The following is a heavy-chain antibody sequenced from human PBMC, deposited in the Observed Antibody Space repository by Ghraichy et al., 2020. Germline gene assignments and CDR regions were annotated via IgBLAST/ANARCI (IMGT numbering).Heavy chain of an antibody. D-gene: IGHD3-16*01. V-gene: IGHV4-4*09. CDR1: GGSISSYY. J-gene: IGHJ4*02. CDR2: IYTSGST. CDR3: ARHLASAFDY. Sequence: SETLFLTCTVSGGSISSYYWSWIRQPPGKGLEWIGYIYTSGSTNYNPSLKSRVTISVDMSKNQFSLKLSSVTAADTAVYYCARHLASAFDYWGQGTLVTVSS.